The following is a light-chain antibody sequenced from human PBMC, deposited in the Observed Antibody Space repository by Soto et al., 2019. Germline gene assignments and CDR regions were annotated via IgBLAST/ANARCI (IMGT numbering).Light chain of an antibody. J-gene: IGKJ1*01. V-gene: IGKV1-27*01. CDR2: AGS. CDR1: QVIDNY. Sequence: DIQMTQSPSSLSASVGDRVTITCRASQVIDNYLAWYQQQPGKVPRLLIYAGSVLQAGVPHRFTGSYSGTDFPRTISSLQPEDVATYYCQKYNSSPWTFGEGKKLEI. CDR3: QKYNSSPWT.